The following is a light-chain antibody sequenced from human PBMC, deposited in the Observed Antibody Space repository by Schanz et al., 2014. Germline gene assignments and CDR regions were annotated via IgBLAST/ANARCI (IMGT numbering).Light chain of an antibody. V-gene: IGKV1-5*03. CDR1: QSISGW. CDR2: RAS. J-gene: IGKJ4*01. Sequence: DIQLTQSPSTLSASVGDRVTITCRASQSISGWLAWYQQKPGKAPNLLIYRASTLQSGVPSRFSGSGSGTDFTLTISSLEPEDFAIYYCQQHANWLTFGGGTKVEIK. CDR3: QQHANWLT.